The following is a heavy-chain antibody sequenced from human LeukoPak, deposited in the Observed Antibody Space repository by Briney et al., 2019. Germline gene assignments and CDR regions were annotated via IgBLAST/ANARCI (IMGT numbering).Heavy chain of an antibody. CDR1: GFTFSSYA. CDR3: ARDLSQRAYSYGPDGE. V-gene: IGHV3-30*01. CDR2: ISYDGSNK. D-gene: IGHD5-18*01. J-gene: IGHJ4*02. Sequence: GGSLSLSCAASGFTFSSYAIYWVRQAPGKGLEWVAVISYDGSNKYYADSVKGRFTISRDNSKDTLYLQINSLRGEDTAVYYCARDLSQRAYSYGPDGEWGQGTLVTVSS.